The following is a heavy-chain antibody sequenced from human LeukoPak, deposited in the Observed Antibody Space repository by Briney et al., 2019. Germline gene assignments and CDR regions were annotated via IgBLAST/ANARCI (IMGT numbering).Heavy chain of an antibody. J-gene: IGHJ6*03. V-gene: IGHV1-2*02. CDR3: ARVYYYYYMDV. CDR1: GYTFTGYY. CDR2: INPNSGGT. Sequence: ASVTVSCTASGYTFTGYYMHWVRQAPGQGLVWMGWINPNSGGTNYAQKFQGRVTMTRDTSISTAYMELSRLRSDDTAVYYCARVYYYYYMDVWGKGTTVTVSS.